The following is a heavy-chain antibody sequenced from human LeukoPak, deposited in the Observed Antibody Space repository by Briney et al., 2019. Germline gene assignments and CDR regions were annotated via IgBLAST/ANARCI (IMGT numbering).Heavy chain of an antibody. V-gene: IGHV4-34*01. J-gene: IGHJ4*02. D-gene: IGHD5-12*01. CDR2: INHSGST. CDR1: GGSFSGYY. Sequence: SETLSLTCAVYGGSFSGYYWSWIRQPPGKGLEWIGEINHSGSTNYNPSLKSRVTISVDTSKNQFSLKLSSVTAADTAVYYCARPATIWGYYFDYWGQGTLVTVSS. CDR3: ARPATIWGYYFDY.